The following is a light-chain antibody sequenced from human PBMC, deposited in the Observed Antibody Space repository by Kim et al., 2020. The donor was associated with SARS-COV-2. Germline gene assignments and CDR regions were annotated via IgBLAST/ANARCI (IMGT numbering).Light chain of an antibody. CDR1: QGIRTY. CDR3: QQYKSYPYT. Sequence: AIRMTQSPSSLSASRGDRVNITCRASQGIRTYLAWYQQKPGKPPKLLIYEASTCQSGVPSRFSGSGSGTEFTLTISSLQSEDFATYKWQQYKSYPYTFGQGTKLEIK. V-gene: IGKV1-8*01. J-gene: IGKJ2*01. CDR2: EAS.